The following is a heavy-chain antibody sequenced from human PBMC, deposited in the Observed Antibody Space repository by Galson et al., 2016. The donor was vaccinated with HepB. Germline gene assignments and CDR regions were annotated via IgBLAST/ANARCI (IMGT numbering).Heavy chain of an antibody. V-gene: IGHV7-4-1*02. Sequence: SVKVSCKASGYSFTSYGMNWVRQAPGQGLEWMGWIHTNPGNPTYAQGFTGRFDFFLGTSVSTAYLQISSLKAEDTAVYYCARGPLISRLGELSSTPVFDYWGQGTLVTVSS. CDR2: IHTNPGNP. CDR3: ARGPLISRLGELSSTPVFDY. J-gene: IGHJ4*02. CDR1: GYSFTSYG. D-gene: IGHD3-16*02.